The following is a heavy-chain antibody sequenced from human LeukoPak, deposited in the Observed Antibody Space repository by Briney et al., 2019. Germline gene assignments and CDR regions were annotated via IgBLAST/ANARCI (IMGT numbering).Heavy chain of an antibody. CDR1: GGSISSYY. CDR2: IYISGST. J-gene: IGHJ3*02. Sequence: SETLSLTCTVSGGSISSYYWSWIRQPAGKGLEWIGRIYISGSTNYNPSLKSRVTMSVDTSKNQFSLKLSSVTAADTAVYYCARGPADGSGSYYNARHAFDIWGQGTMVTVSS. V-gene: IGHV4-4*07. CDR3: ARGPADGSGSYYNARHAFDI. D-gene: IGHD3-10*01.